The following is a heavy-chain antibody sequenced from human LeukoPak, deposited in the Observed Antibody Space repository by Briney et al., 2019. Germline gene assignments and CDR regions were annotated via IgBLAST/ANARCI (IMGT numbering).Heavy chain of an antibody. CDR3: ARDRLLRFLEWLLPDAFDI. CDR1: GHTFTSYG. J-gene: IGHJ3*02. Sequence: GASVKVSCKASGHTFTSYGISWVRQAPGQGLEWMGWISAYNGNTNYAQKLQGRVTMTTDTSTSTAYMELRSLRSDDTAVYYCARDRLLRFLEWLLPDAFDIWGQGTMVTVSS. V-gene: IGHV1-18*01. D-gene: IGHD3-3*01. CDR2: ISAYNGNT.